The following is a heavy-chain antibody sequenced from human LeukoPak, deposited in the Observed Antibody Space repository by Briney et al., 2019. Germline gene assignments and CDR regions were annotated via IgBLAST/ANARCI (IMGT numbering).Heavy chain of an antibody. CDR1: GFTFSSYW. Sequence: QPGGSLRLSCAASGFTFSSYWMHWVRQVPGKGLAWVSRIDGFGSVTNSADSVEGRFSISRDNAKNALYLKMNSLRAEDTAVYYCVRDMFGGRDYWGQGTLVTVSS. CDR3: VRDMFGGRDY. D-gene: IGHD3-10*02. V-gene: IGHV3-74*01. J-gene: IGHJ4*02. CDR2: IDGFGSVT.